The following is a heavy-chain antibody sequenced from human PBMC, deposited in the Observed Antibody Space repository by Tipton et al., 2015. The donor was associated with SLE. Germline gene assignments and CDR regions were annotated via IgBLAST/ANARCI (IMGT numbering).Heavy chain of an antibody. Sequence: TLSLTCAVSGGSISSSNWWSWVRQPPGKGLEWIGEIYHSGSTNYNPSLKSRVTISVDTSKNQFSLKLSSVTAADTAVYYCAREMDSSGPTFDYWGQGTLVTVSS. CDR3: AREMDSSGPTFDY. D-gene: IGHD6-19*01. V-gene: IGHV4-4*02. J-gene: IGHJ4*02. CDR1: GGSISSSNW. CDR2: IYHSGST.